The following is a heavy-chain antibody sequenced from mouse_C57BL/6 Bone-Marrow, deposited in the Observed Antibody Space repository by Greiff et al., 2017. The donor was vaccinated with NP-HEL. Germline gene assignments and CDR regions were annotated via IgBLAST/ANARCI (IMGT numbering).Heavy chain of an antibody. V-gene: IGHV1-64*01. Sequence: VKLQESGAELVKPGASVKLSCKASGYTFPSYWMHWVKQRPGQGLEWIGMIHPNSGSTNYNEKFKSKATLTVDKSSSTAYMQLSSLTSEDSAVYYCAREAYYYDYDWYFDVWGTGTTGTVSS. CDR3: AREAYYYDYDWYFDV. CDR1: GYTFPSYW. CDR2: IHPNSGST. J-gene: IGHJ1*03. D-gene: IGHD2-4*01.